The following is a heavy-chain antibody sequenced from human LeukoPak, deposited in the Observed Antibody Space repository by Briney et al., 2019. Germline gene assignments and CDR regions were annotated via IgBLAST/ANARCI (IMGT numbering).Heavy chain of an antibody. D-gene: IGHD3-9*01. CDR1: GGSISSSSYY. J-gene: IGHJ5*02. CDR3: ARDPTPLYFDWLSGWFDP. V-gene: IGHV4-39*07. Sequence: SETLSLTCTVSGGSISSSSYYWGWIRQPPGKGLEWIGSIYYSGSTYYNPSLKRRVTISVDTSKNQFSLKLSSVTAADTAVYYCARDPTPLYFDWLSGWFDPWGQGTLVTVSS. CDR2: IYYSGST.